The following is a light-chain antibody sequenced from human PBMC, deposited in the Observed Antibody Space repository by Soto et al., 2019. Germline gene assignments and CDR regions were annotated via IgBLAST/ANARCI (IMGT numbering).Light chain of an antibody. CDR3: QQSETYPLT. Sequence: GGRVTITCRASQSISTWLAWYQQKPGKAPKLLIYDASSLQSGVPSRFSGSGSGTEFTLTISSLQPGDFATYYCQQSETYPLTFGQGTRLEIK. CDR2: DAS. CDR1: QSISTW. J-gene: IGKJ5*01. V-gene: IGKV1-5*01.